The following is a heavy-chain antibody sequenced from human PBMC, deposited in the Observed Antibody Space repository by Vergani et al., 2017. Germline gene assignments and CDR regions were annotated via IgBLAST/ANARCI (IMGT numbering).Heavy chain of an antibody. Sequence: EVQLVESGGGLVQPGRSLRLSCAASGFTFDDYAMHWVRQAPGKGLEWVSGISWNSGSIGYADSVKGRFTNSRDNAKNYLYLQMNSLRAEDTALYYCAKEYPQWSGYFRGAFDIWGQGTMVTVSS. CDR2: ISWNSGSI. CDR3: AKEYPQWSGYFRGAFDI. V-gene: IGHV3-9*01. J-gene: IGHJ3*02. CDR1: GFTFDDYA. D-gene: IGHD3-3*01.